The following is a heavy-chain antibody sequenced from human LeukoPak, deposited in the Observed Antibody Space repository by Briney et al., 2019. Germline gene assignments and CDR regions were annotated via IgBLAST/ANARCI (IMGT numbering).Heavy chain of an antibody. CDR2: IYYSGST. Sequence: SETLSLTCTVSGGSISSYYWSWIRQPPGKGLEWIGYIYYSGSTNYNPSLKSRATISVDTSKNQFSLKLSSVTAADTAVYYCARAQISSSWTPEFDYWGQGTLVTVSS. J-gene: IGHJ4*02. V-gene: IGHV4-59*01. D-gene: IGHD6-13*01. CDR1: GGSISSYY. CDR3: ARAQISSSWTPEFDY.